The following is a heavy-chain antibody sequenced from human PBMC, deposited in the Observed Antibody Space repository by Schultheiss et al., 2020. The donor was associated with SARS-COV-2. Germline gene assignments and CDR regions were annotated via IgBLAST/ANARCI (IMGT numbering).Heavy chain of an antibody. CDR3: ARLNFNWFDP. V-gene: IGHV3-48*04. CDR2: ISSSSSTI. Sequence: GGSLRLSCAASGFTFSSYSMNWVRQAPGKGLEWVSYISSSSSTIYYADSVKGRFTISRDNAKNSLYLQMNSLRAEDTAVYYCARLNFNWFDPWGQGTLVTVSS. J-gene: IGHJ5*02. CDR1: GFTFSSYS. D-gene: IGHD1-7*01.